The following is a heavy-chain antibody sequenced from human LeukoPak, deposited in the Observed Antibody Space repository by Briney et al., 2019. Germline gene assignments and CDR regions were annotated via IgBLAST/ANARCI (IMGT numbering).Heavy chain of an antibody. CDR1: GFTFSSYS. J-gene: IGHJ4*02. Sequence: GGSLRLSCAASGFTFSSYSMNWVRQAPGKGLEWVSYISSSSSTIYYADSVKGRFTISRDNAKNSLYLQMNSLRAEDTAVYYCARDSCSSTSCPLDYWGQGTPVTVSS. V-gene: IGHV3-48*01. D-gene: IGHD2-2*01. CDR2: ISSSSSTI. CDR3: ARDSCSSTSCPLDY.